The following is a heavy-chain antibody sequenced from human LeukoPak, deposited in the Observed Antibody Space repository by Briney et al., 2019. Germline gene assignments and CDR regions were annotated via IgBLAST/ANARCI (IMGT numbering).Heavy chain of an antibody. CDR2: ISYDGSNK. CDR3: ARDGYTANYYYGMDV. CDR1: GFTFSSYA. D-gene: IGHD5-18*01. J-gene: IGHJ6*02. Sequence: GRSPRLSCAASGFTFSSYAMHWVRQAPGKGLEWVAVISYDGSNKYYADSVKGRFTISRDNSKNTLYLQMNSLRAEDTAVYYCARDGYTANYYYGMDVWGQGTTVTVSS. V-gene: IGHV3-30-3*01.